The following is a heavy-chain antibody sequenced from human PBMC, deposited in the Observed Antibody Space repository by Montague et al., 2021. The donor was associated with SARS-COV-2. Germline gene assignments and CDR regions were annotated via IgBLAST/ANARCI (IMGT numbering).Heavy chain of an antibody. Sequence: SETLSLTCTVSGGSISSSSYYWGWIRQPPGKGLEWIGSIYYSGSTYYNPSLKSRVTISVDTSKNQFSLKLSSVTAADTAVYYCARHPLRMITVGGVMGFDYWGQGTLVTVSS. CDR3: ARHPLRMITVGGVMGFDY. J-gene: IGHJ4*02. CDR1: GGSISSSSYY. CDR2: IYYSGST. V-gene: IGHV4-39*01. D-gene: IGHD3-16*01.